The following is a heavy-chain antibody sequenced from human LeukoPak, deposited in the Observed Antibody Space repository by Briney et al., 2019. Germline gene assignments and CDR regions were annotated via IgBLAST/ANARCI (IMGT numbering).Heavy chain of an antibody. CDR2: IKQDGSEK. V-gene: IGHV3-7*01. J-gene: IGHJ6*04. D-gene: IGHD1-14*01. Sequence: GGSLRLSCAASGFTFSGYWMSWPRQAPGKGLEWVANIKQDGSEKYYVDSVKGRFTISRDNAKNSLYLQMNSLRAEDTAVYYCARDRGSGRADVWGKGTTVTVSS. CDR3: ARDRGSGRADV. CDR1: GFTFSGYW.